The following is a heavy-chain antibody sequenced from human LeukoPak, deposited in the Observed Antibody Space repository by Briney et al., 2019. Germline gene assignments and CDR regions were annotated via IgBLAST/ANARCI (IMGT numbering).Heavy chain of an antibody. J-gene: IGHJ4*02. V-gene: IGHV3-30-3*01. CDR2: ISYDGSNK. CDR3: ARGGLRWPNELVY. Sequence: QSGGSLRLSCAASGFTFSSYAMHWVRQAPGKGLEWVAVISYDGSNKYYADSVKGRFTISRDNSKNTLYLQMNSLRAEDTAVYYCARGGLRWPNELVYWGQGTLVTVSS. CDR1: GFTFSSYA. D-gene: IGHD4-23*01.